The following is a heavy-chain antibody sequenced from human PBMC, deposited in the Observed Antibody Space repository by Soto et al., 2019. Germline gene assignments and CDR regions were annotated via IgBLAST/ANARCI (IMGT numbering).Heavy chain of an antibody. CDR3: TSSGSYDIAWFDP. CDR2: IDPDGITT. D-gene: IGHD3-10*01. CDR1: KFPFSSYW. V-gene: IGHV3-74*01. Sequence: GXXLRLSXXASKFPFSSYWMHWVRQAPGKGLFWVSRIDPDGITTYYADSVKGRFTISRDNAKNTLYLQLNSLTAEDTAVYYCTSSGSYDIAWFDPWGQGTLVTVSS. J-gene: IGHJ5*02.